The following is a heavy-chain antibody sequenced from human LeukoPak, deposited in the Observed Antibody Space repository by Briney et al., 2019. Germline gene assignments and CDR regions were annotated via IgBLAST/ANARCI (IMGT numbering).Heavy chain of an antibody. CDR3: AGDLGVVVREPDAFDI. D-gene: IGHD2-2*01. V-gene: IGHV1-2*02. CDR1: GYTFTGYY. J-gene: IGHJ3*02. Sequence: ASVKVSCKASGYTFTGYYMHWVRQAPGQGLEWMGWINPNSGGTNYAQKFQGRVTTTRDTSISTAYMELSRLRSDDTAVYYCAGDLGVVVREPDAFDIWGQGTMVTVSS. CDR2: INPNSGGT.